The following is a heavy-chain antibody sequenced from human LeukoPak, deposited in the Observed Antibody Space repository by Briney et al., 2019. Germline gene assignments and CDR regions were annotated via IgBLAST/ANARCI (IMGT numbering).Heavy chain of an antibody. CDR2: ISSGSSTI. J-gene: IGHJ4*02. CDR3: ARDREGYSYGSYYFDY. Sequence: GGSLRLSCAASGFTFSSYSMNWVRQAPGKGLEWVSYISSGSSTIYYADSVKGRFTISRDNAKNSLYLQMNSLRAEDTAVYYCARDREGYSYGSYYFDYWGQGTLVTVSS. V-gene: IGHV3-48*01. D-gene: IGHD5-18*01. CDR1: GFTFSSYS.